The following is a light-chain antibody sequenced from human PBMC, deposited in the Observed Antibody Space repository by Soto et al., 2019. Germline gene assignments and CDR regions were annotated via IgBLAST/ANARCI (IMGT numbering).Light chain of an antibody. CDR3: QSYDSGLSAVV. CDR2: GTT. V-gene: IGLV1-40*01. J-gene: IGLJ2*01. Sequence: QSVLTQPPSVSGAPGQRVTISCTGSSSKIGTGFGVHWYQQIPGTAPKLLIYGTTNRPSGVPDRFSGSKSGTSASLAITGLQAEDEADYYCQSYDSGLSAVVFGGGTKLTVL. CDR1: SSKIGTGFG.